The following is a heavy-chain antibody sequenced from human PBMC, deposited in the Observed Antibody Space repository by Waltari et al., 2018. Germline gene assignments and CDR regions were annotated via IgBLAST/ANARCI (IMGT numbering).Heavy chain of an antibody. CDR2: IYHSGAA. CDR1: GDSITTGYC. J-gene: IGHJ5*02. CDR3: VRDPRYYNNDYFDP. D-gene: IGHD3-9*01. V-gene: IGHV4-38-2*02. Sequence: QVQLRESGPGLVKPWETLSLTCGISGDSITTGYCWGWVRQPPGEGLEWIGLIYHSGAADYTPSLKSRVTMSVDTPMNQLSLTMTSVTAADTAVYYCVRDPRYYNNDYFDPWGPGTLVTVSS.